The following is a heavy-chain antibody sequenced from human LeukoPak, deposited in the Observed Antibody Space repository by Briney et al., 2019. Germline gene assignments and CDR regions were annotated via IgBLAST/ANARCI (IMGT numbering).Heavy chain of an antibody. J-gene: IGHJ4*02. V-gene: IGHV3-48*03. CDR3: ASSDSGWFDY. CDR1: GFTFSSYE. CDR2: ISSSGSTI. Sequence: GGPLRLLCAASGFTFSSYEMNWVRQAPGKGLEWVSYISSSGSTIYYADSVKGRFTISRDNAKNSLYLQMNSLRAEDTAVYYCASSDSGWFDYWGQGTLVTVSS. D-gene: IGHD6-19*01.